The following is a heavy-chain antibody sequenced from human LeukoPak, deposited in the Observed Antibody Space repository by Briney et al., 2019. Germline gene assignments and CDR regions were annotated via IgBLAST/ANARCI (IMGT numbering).Heavy chain of an antibody. D-gene: IGHD6-13*01. J-gene: IGHJ4*02. Sequence: GRFLGLSCTASEFNFGGFSMNWVRQAPGKGLEWVWGINWSGARIFYADSVKGRFTISRDNAKNSLYLEINSLRPEDTAFYYCAKGSLSLAAAAFDSWGQGTPVTVSS. CDR3: AKGSLSLAAAAFDS. V-gene: IGHV3-9*01. CDR1: EFNFGGFS. CDR2: INWSGARI.